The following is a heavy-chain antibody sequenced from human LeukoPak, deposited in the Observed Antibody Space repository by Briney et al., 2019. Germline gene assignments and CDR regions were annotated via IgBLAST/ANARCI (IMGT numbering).Heavy chain of an antibody. D-gene: IGHD4-11*01. CDR2: IRSKANSYAT. J-gene: IGHJ4*02. CDR3: TSHGRTTGSFDY. Sequence: WIRQASGKGLEWVGRIRSKANSYATAYAASVKGRFTISRDDSKNTAYLQMNSLKTEDTAVYYCTSHGRTTGSFDYWGQGTLVTVSS. V-gene: IGHV3-73*01.